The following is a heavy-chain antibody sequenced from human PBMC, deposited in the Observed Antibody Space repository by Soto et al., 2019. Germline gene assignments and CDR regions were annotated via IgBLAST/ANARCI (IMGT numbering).Heavy chain of an antibody. D-gene: IGHD2-2*01. Sequence: GGSLRLSCAASGFTFSSYAMSWVRQAPGKGLEWVSAISGSGGSTYYADSVKGRFTISRDNSKNTLYLQMNSLRAEDTAVYYCAKVVVPAPNPHYYYYGMDVWGQGTTVTVSS. CDR1: GFTFSSYA. J-gene: IGHJ6*02. CDR2: ISGSGGST. V-gene: IGHV3-23*01. CDR3: AKVVVPAPNPHYYYYGMDV.